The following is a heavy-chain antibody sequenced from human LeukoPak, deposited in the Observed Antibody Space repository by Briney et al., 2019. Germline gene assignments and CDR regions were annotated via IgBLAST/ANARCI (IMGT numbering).Heavy chain of an antibody. Sequence: GRSLRLSCAASGFTFSSYAMHWVRQAPGKGLEWVAAISKYGSKEYFADSVKGRFTISRDNSKNTLFLQMNSLRAEDTAVYYCARDFAWLFDYWGQGTLVTVSS. V-gene: IGHV3-30-3*01. CDR2: ISKYGSKE. CDR3: ARDFAWLFDY. D-gene: IGHD3-9*01. CDR1: GFTFSSYA. J-gene: IGHJ4*02.